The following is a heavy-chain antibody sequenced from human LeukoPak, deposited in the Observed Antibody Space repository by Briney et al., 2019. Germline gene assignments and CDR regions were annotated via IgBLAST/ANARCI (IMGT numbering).Heavy chain of an antibody. CDR3: ALAPNSNWFDF. CDR1: GDSTSNFY. V-gene: IGHV4-59*03. D-gene: IGHD2-8*01. Sequence: LETLSLTCSVSGDSTSNFYWNWIRQSPVKGVEWIGNIHYSGSSVYNPSLKSRGTISIDTSRRQFFLKVNSVTAADTAVYFCALAPNSNWFDFWGPGILVTVSS. J-gene: IGHJ5*01. CDR2: IHYSGSS.